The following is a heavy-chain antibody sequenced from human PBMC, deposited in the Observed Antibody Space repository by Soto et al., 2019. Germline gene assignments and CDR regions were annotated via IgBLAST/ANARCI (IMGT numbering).Heavy chain of an antibody. Sequence: GGSLRLSCAASGFTFSSYAMSWVRQAPGKGLEWVSAISGSGGSTYYADSVKGRFTISRDNSKNTLYLQMNSLRAEDTAVYYCARQQTVTTFYYYMDVWGKGTTVTVSS. J-gene: IGHJ6*03. CDR2: ISGSGGST. D-gene: IGHD4-17*01. CDR1: GFTFSSYA. V-gene: IGHV3-23*01. CDR3: ARQQTVTTFYYYMDV.